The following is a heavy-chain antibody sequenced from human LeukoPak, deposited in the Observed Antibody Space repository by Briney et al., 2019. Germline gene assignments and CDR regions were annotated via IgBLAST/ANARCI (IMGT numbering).Heavy chain of an antibody. CDR2: INTDSGNP. J-gene: IGHJ3*02. CDR3: AREILRLDI. Sequence: ASVKVSCKASGYSFNSQGTNWVRQAPGQGLEWMGWINTDSGNPTYAQGFTGRFVFSLDSSVSTAYLQISNLMPEDTAKYYCAREILRLDIWGQGTMVTVFS. V-gene: IGHV7-4-1*02. CDR1: GYSFNSQG. D-gene: IGHD3-16*01.